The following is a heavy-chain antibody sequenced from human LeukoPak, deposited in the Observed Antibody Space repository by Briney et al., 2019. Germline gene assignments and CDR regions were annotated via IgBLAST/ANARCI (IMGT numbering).Heavy chain of an antibody. D-gene: IGHD3-16*01. CDR1: GGSFSGYY. CDR3: AGGITSWGDY. CDR2: INPSGST. V-gene: IGHV4-34*01. J-gene: IGHJ4*02. Sequence: TTSETLSLTCAVYGGSFSGYYWSWIRQPPGKGLEWIGEINPSGSTNYNPSLKSRVTISVDTSKNQFSLKVTSVTGADTAVYYCAGGITSWGDYWGQGTLVTVSS.